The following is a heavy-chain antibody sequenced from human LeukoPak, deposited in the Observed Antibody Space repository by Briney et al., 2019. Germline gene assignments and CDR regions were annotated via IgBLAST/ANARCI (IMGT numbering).Heavy chain of an antibody. CDR1: GYSISSGYY. D-gene: IGHD1-26*01. Sequence: SETLSLTCTVSGYSISSGYYWGWIRQPPGKGVGWIGSIYLSGSTYYNPSLKSRVTISVGTAKNQFSLKLSSVTAAGTAGDYCERVGAKKYFDYWGQGPLVTV. V-gene: IGHV4-38-2*02. CDR3: ERVGAKKYFDY. CDR2: IYLSGST. J-gene: IGHJ4*02.